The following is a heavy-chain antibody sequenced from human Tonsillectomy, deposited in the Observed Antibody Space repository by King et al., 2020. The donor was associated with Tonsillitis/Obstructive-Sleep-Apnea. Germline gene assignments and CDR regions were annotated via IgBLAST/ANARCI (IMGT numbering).Heavy chain of an antibody. CDR1: GGSFSGYY. V-gene: IGHV4-34*01. J-gene: IGHJ5*02. CDR2: INHSGST. D-gene: IGHD2-2*02. Sequence: VQLQQWGAGLLKPSETLSLTCAVYGGSFSGYYWSWIRQPPGKGLEWIGEINHSGSTNYNPSLKSQVTISVDTSKNQFSLKLSSVTAADTAVYYCARGSTYTRLVVVPAAIRFDPWGQGTLVTVSS. CDR3: ARGSTYTRLVVVPAAIRFDP.